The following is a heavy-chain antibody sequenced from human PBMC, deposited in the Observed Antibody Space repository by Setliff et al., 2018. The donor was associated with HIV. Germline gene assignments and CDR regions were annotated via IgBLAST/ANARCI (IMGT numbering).Heavy chain of an antibody. CDR1: SGSIRSSSYY. CDR3: ARHAAAAPFRY. Sequence: PSETLSPTCTVDSGSIRSSSYYWGWFRQHPGKWLEWIGSIYYSGSTYYNPSLKSRVTISADTSKNQFSLKLSSVTASDTTVYFCARHAAAAPFRYWGQGTLVTVSS. CDR2: IYYSGST. D-gene: IGHD6-13*01. V-gene: IGHV4-39*01. J-gene: IGHJ4*02.